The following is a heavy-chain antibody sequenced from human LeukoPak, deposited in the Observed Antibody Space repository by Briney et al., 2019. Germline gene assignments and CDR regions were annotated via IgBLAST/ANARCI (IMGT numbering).Heavy chain of an antibody. Sequence: GGSLRLSCAASGFTFSSYWMSWVRQAPGKGLEWVANIKQDGSEKYYVDSVKGRFTISRDNAKNSLYLQMNSLRAEDTAVYYCAKDATAVVGTVYMDVWGKGTTVTISS. J-gene: IGHJ6*03. CDR3: AKDATAVVGTVYMDV. CDR1: GFTFSSYW. CDR2: IKQDGSEK. V-gene: IGHV3-7*01. D-gene: IGHD6-13*01.